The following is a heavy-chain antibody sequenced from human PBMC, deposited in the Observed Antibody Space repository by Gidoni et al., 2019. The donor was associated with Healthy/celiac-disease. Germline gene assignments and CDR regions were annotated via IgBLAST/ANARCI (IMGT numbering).Heavy chain of an antibody. CDR3: ARATYSNPYYYYYYGMDV. Sequence: GYYWSWIRQPPGKGLEWIGEINHSGSTNYNPSLKSRVTISVDTSKNQFSLKLSSVTAADTAVYYCARATYSNPYYYYYYGMDVWGQGTTVTVSS. D-gene: IGHD4-4*01. CDR2: INHSGST. V-gene: IGHV4-34*01. J-gene: IGHJ6*02. CDR1: GYY.